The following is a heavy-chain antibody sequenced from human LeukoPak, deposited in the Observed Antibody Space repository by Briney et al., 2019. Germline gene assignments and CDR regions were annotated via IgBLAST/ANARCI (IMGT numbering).Heavy chain of an antibody. CDR3: ARDWGRGTSGSGWYNWFDP. D-gene: IGHD6-19*01. J-gene: IGHJ5*02. CDR2: IRHDGSNE. V-gene: IGHV3-30*02. CDR1: GFLFSDYA. Sequence: GGSLRLSCVASGFLFSDYAFHWVRQAPGKGLEWVALIRHDGSNEYYVDSVKGRFTTSRDNSKSTVYLQMNSLRVEDTAICYCARDWGRGTSGSGWYNWFDPWGQGTLVTVSS.